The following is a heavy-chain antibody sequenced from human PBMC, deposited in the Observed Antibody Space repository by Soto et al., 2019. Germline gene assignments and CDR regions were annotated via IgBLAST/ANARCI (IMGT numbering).Heavy chain of an antibody. CDR3: AKDRLARGFDY. V-gene: IGHV3-23*01. Sequence: EAQVLESGGGLAQPGGSLRLSCATSGFTFSGYAMSWVRQAPGKGLEWVLGISGGGDSTYYADSVKGRFTISRDNSKNALFLQMTSLRANDTAVYYGAKDRLARGFDYWGQGTLVTVSS. CDR2: ISGGGDST. CDR1: GFTFSGYA. J-gene: IGHJ4*02.